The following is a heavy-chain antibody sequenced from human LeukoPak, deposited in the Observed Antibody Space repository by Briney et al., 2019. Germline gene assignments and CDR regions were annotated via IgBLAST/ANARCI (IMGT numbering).Heavy chain of an antibody. Sequence: GASVTVSCTASVYTFTSYYMHWVRQAPGQGLEWMGIINPSGGSTSYAQKFQGRVTMTRDTSTSTVYMELSSLRSEDTAVYYCARATVTTAYFDYWGQGTLVTVSS. CDR2: INPSGGST. CDR3: ARATVTTAYFDY. CDR1: VYTFTSYY. V-gene: IGHV1-46*01. D-gene: IGHD4-17*01. J-gene: IGHJ4*02.